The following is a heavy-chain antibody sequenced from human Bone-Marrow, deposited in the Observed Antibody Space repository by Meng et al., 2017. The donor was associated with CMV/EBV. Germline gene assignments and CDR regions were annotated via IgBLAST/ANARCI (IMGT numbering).Heavy chain of an antibody. CDR1: GFTFSSYE. Sequence: GESLKISCAASGFTFSSYEMNWVRQAPGKGLEWVSYISSSGSTIYYADSVKGRFTISRDNAKNSLYLQMNSLRAEDTAVYYCARDRAEYSSGWYGGANWFDPWGQGTLVTVSS. CDR3: ARDRAEYSSGWYGGANWFDP. D-gene: IGHD6-19*01. J-gene: IGHJ5*02. CDR2: ISSSGSTI. V-gene: IGHV3-48*03.